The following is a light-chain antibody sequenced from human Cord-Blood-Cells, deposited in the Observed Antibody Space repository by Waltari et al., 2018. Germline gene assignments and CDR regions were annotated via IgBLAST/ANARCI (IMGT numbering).Light chain of an antibody. V-gene: IGLV1-47*01. Sequence: QSVLTQPPSASGTPGQRVTISCSGSNSNIGSNYVYWYQQLPGTAPKLLIYRNNQRPSGVPDRVSGSKSGTSASLAISGLRSEDEADYYCAAWDDSLSGRVFGGGTKLTVL. CDR2: RNN. J-gene: IGLJ3*02. CDR3: AAWDDSLSGRV. CDR1: NSNIGSNY.